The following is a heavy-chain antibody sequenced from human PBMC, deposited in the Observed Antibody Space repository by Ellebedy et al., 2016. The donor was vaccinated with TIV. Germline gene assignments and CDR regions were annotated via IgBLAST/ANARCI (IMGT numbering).Heavy chain of an antibody. D-gene: IGHD4-17*01. CDR1: GFTFNSYA. J-gene: IGHJ4*02. CDR2: ISGSAGST. V-gene: IGHV3-23*01. Sequence: GESLKISCAASGFTFNSYAMNWVRQAPGKGLEWVSTISGSAGSTYYADSVKGRFTISRDNSKNTVYLQMNSLRAEDTAVYYCARDPGDYYLDYWGQGTLVTVSS. CDR3: ARDPGDYYLDY.